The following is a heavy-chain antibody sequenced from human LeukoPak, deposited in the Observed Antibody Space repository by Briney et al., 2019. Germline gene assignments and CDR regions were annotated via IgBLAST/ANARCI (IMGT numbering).Heavy chain of an antibody. CDR1: GGSISSYY. Sequence: SETLSLTCTVSGGSISSYYWSWIRQPPGKGLEWIGYIYYSGSTNYNPSLKSRVTISVDTSKNQFSLKLSSVTAADTAVYYCARDSAAAGTLDAFDIWGQGTMVTVSS. D-gene: IGHD6-13*01. J-gene: IGHJ3*02. V-gene: IGHV4-59*01. CDR3: ARDSAAAGTLDAFDI. CDR2: IYYSGST.